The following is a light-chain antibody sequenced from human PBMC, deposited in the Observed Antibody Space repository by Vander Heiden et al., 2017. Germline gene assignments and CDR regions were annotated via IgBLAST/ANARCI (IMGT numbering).Light chain of an antibody. CDR1: QTLLHSNGYNY. CDR2: LGS. J-gene: IGKJ5*01. V-gene: IGKV2-28*01. Sequence: DIVMTQSPRSLPVTPGEPASISCRSSQTLLHSNGYNYLDWYLQRPGQSPHLLIYLGSDRASGVPDRFSGSGSGTDFTLKISSVEAEDVCVYYCMQVLQTPPTFGQGTRLEIK. CDR3: MQVLQTPPT.